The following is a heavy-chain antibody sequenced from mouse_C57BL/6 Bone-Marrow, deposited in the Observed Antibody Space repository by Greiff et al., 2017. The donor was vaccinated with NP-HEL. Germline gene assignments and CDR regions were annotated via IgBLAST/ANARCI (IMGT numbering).Heavy chain of an antibody. CDR1: GYTFTSYW. Sequence: VQLQQPGAELVRPGTSVKLSCKASGYTFTSYWMHWVKQRPGQGLEWIGVIDPSDSYTNYNQKFKGKATLTVDTSSSTAYMQLSSLTSEDSAVYYCETISSYFDYWGQGTTLTVSS. D-gene: IGHD1-1*01. CDR2: IDPSDSYT. J-gene: IGHJ2*01. V-gene: IGHV1-59*01. CDR3: ETISSYFDY.